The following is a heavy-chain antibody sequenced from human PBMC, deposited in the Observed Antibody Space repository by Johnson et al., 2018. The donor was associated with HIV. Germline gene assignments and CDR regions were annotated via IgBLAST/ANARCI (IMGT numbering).Heavy chain of an antibody. J-gene: IGHJ3*02. CDR2: IWYDGSNK. Sequence: QVQLVESGGGVVQPGRSLRLSCAASGFTFSSYGMHWVRQAPGKGLEWVAVIWYDGSNKDYADSVKGRFTISRDNSKNTLYLQMNSLRAEDTAVYYCVKGIDSSSWYAFDIWGQGTMVTVSS. V-gene: IGHV3-33*06. CDR1: GFTFSSYG. CDR3: VKGIDSSSWYAFDI. D-gene: IGHD6-13*01.